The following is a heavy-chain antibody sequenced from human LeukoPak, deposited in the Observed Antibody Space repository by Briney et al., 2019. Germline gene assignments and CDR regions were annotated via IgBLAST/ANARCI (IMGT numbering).Heavy chain of an antibody. Sequence: SETLSLTCTVSGGSISSGGYYWSWIRQHPGKGLEWIGYIYYSGSTYYNPSLKSRVTTSVDTSKNQFSLKLSSVTAADTAVYYCARDRDGDGYYFDYWGQGTLVTVSS. J-gene: IGHJ4*02. CDR1: GGSISSGGYY. CDR3: ARDRDGDGYYFDY. D-gene: IGHD5-24*01. V-gene: IGHV4-31*03. CDR2: IYYSGST.